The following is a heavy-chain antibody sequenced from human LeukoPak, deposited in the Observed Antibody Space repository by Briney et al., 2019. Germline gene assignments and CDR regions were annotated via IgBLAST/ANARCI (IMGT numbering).Heavy chain of an antibody. CDR3: AREASTVDY. CDR2: ISSSGSTI. D-gene: IGHD2-2*01. Sequence: GGSLRLSCAASGFTFSSYEMNWVRQAPGKGLEWVSYISSSGSTIYYVDSVKGRFTISRDNAKNSLYLQMNSLRAEDTAVYYCAREASTVDYWGQGTLVTVSS. J-gene: IGHJ4*02. CDR1: GFTFSSYE. V-gene: IGHV3-48*03.